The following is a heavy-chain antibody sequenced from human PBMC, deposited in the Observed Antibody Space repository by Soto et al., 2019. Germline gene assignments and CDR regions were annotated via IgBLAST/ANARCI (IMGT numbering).Heavy chain of an antibody. D-gene: IGHD3-22*01. CDR2: ISGSGGST. CDR3: AHEGYSSTYYYYGMDV. Sequence: PGGSLRLSCAASGFTFSSYAMSWVRQAPGKGLEWVSAISGSGGSTYYADSVKGRFTISRDNSKNTLYLQMNSLRAEDTAVYYCAHEGYSSTYYYYGMDVWGQGTTVTVSS. V-gene: IGHV3-23*01. J-gene: IGHJ6*02. CDR1: GFTFSSYA.